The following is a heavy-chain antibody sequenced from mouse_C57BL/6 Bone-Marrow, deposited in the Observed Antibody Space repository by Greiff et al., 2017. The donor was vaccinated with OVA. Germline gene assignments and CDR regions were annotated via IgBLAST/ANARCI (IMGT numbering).Heavy chain of an antibody. J-gene: IGHJ4*01. D-gene: IGHD2-1*01. CDR3: ADGNYVSYAMDY. Sequence: QVHVKQSGAELARPGASVKLSCKASGYTFTSYGISWVKQRTGQGLEWIGEIYPRSGNTYYNEKFKGKATLTADKSSSTAYMELRSLTSEDSAVYFCADGNYVSYAMDYWGQGTSVTVSS. V-gene: IGHV1-81*01. CDR1: GYTFTSYG. CDR2: IYPRSGNT.